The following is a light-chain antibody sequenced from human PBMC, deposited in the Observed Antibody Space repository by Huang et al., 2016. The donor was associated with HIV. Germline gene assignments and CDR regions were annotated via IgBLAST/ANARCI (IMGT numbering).Light chain of an antibody. J-gene: IGKJ1*01. CDR2: EAS. CDR1: QCVSSY. Sequence: EIVLTQSPATLSLSPRESATLSCRASQCVSSYFAWYQQKPGQAPRLLIYEASNRASGIPARFSGSGSETDFTRTISSLEPEDFAVYYCQQRSNWPPTFGQGTKVEIK. V-gene: IGKV3-11*01. CDR3: QQRSNWPPT.